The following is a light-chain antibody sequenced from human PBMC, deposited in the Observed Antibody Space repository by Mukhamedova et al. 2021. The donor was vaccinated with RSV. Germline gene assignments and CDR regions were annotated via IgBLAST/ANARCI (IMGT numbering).Light chain of an antibody. V-gene: IGLV7-46*01. CDR1: DTSGHY. J-gene: IGLJ2*01. CDR3: LLSYSASRKI. CDR2: DTT. Sequence: DTSGHYPYWFQQRPGQAPKTLIYDTTNKHSWTPARFSGSLLGGKAALTLSGAQPEDEADYYCLLSYSASRKIFGGGTKLTVL.